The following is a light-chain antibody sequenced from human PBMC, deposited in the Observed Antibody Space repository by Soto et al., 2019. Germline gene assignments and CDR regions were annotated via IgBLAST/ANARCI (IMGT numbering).Light chain of an antibody. CDR1: QSVSSN. Sequence: EIVMTQSPATLSVSPGERATLSCRASQSVSSNLAWYQQKPGQAPRLLIYGASTRATGIPARFSGSGSGTEFTLTISSPQSEDFAVYYCQQYNNWPPLTFGGGPKVEIK. J-gene: IGKJ4*01. CDR2: GAS. V-gene: IGKV3-15*01. CDR3: QQYNNWPPLT.